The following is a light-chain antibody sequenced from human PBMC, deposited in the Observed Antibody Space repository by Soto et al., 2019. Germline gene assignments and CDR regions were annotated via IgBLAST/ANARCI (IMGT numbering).Light chain of an antibody. J-gene: IGKJ4*01. CDR1: QSVRIY. V-gene: IGKV3-11*01. CDR3: QHRNSWPLS. CDR2: GAS. Sequence: EIVLTQSPATLSLSPGERATLSCRASQSVRIYLACYQQKPGQARRLLIDGASNRATGTPARFSGSGSGTDFTLTMSSLEPEDFAIYYCQHRNSWPLSFGGGTRVEIK.